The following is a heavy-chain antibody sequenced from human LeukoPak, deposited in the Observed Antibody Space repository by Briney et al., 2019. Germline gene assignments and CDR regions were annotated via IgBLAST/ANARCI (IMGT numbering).Heavy chain of an antibody. CDR1: GFTFSSYG. CDR2: IWYDGSNK. Sequence: GGSLRLSCAASGFTFSSYGMHWVRQAPGKGLEWVAVIWYDGSNKYYADSVKGRFTISRDNSKNTLYLQMNSQRAKDTAVYYCARGRRIGTGGLSWFDPWGQGTLVTVSS. CDR3: ARGRRIGTGGLSWFDP. J-gene: IGHJ5*02. V-gene: IGHV3-33*01. D-gene: IGHD4-23*01.